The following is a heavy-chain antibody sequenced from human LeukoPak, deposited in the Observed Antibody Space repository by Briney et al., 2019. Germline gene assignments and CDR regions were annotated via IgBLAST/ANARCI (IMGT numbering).Heavy chain of an antibody. CDR2: INPSGGST. J-gene: IGHJ4*02. V-gene: IGHV1-46*01. CDR1: GYTFTSYY. D-gene: IGHD3-16*01. CDR3: ARDLGGAISPAEYYFDY. Sequence: ASVKVSCKASGYTFTSYYMHWVGQAPGQGLEWMGIINPSGGSTSYAQKFQGRVTMTRDTSTSTVYMELSSLRSEDTAVYYCARDLGGAISPAEYYFDYWGQGTLVTVSS.